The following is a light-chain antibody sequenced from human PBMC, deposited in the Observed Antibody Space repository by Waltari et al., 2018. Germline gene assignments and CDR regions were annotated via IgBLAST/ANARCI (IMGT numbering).Light chain of an antibody. CDR2: EAS. V-gene: IGKV3-15*01. CDR1: QSIATN. Sequence: RASQSIATNLAWYQQKPGQGPRLLISEASTRVAGVPARFSARGSGTEFTLTISSLQSEDFAVYYCQQYNDYYSFGQGTRLEIK. J-gene: IGKJ2*01. CDR3: QQYNDYYS.